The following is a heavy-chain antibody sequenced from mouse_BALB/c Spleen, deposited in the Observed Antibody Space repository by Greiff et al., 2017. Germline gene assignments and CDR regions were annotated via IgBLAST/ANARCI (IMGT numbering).Heavy chain of an antibody. V-gene: IGHV2-9-2*01. Sequence: VQLQQSGPGLVAPSQSLSITCTVSGFSLTSYDISWIRQPPGKGLEWLGVIWTGGGTNYNSAFMSRLSISKDNSKSQVFLKMNSLQTDDTAIYYCVREDYGSNYAMDYWGQGTSVTVSS. CDR3: VREDYGSNYAMDY. D-gene: IGHD1-1*01. CDR2: IWTGGGT. CDR1: GFSLTSYD. J-gene: IGHJ4*01.